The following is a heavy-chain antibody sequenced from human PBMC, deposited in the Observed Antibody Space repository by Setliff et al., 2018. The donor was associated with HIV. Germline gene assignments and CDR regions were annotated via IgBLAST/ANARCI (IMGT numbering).Heavy chain of an antibody. Sequence: PSETLSLTCTVSGGSVSGSGHYWSWIRQHPGKGLEWIGYMYYSGSTYYNPSLKSRVTISRDTSTNQFSLQLRSVTAADTAMYYCARQTYCGGDCSSPLDYWGQGTPVTVS. CDR3: ARQTYCGGDCSSPLDY. J-gene: IGHJ4*02. CDR1: GGSVSGSGHY. V-gene: IGHV4-31*03. D-gene: IGHD2-21*01. CDR2: MYYSGST.